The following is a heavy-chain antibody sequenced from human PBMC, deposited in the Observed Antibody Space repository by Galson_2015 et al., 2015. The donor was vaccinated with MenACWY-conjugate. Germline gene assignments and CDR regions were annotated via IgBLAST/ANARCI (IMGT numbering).Heavy chain of an antibody. CDR1: GFTFSSSA. Sequence: SLRLSCAASGFTFSSSAMSWVRQAPGKGLEWVSVMCCDGGSKYYADSVKGRFTISRDNSKNTLYLQMDSLRAEDTAIYYCAKAYIVVVPDAAYDCWGQGALVTVSS. CDR2: MCCDGGSK. V-gene: IGHV3-23*01. CDR3: AKAYIVVVPDAAYDC. J-gene: IGHJ4*02. D-gene: IGHD2-2*01.